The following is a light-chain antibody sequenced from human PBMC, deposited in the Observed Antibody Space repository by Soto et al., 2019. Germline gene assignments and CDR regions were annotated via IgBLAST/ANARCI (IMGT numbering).Light chain of an antibody. Sequence: QSVLTQPASVSGSPGQSITISCPGPSSDVGGYNYVSWYQQHPGKAPKLMIYEVSNRPSGVSHRFSASKSGNAASLTISGLPAEDEGDYYCSSYTSSSTYVFGTGTKVTVL. V-gene: IGLV2-14*01. J-gene: IGLJ1*01. CDR3: SSYTSSSTYV. CDR1: SSDVGGYNY. CDR2: EVS.